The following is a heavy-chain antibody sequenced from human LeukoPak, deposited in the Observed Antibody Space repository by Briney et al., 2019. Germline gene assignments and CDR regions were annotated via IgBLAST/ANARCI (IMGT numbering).Heavy chain of an antibody. D-gene: IGHD2-21*01. CDR1: GYTFTSYY. V-gene: IGHV1-46*03. CDR2: INPSGGST. J-gene: IGHJ4*02. Sequence: GASVEVSCNACGYTFTSYYMHWVRQAPGQGLEWMGIINPSGGSTSYAQKFQGRVTMTRDTSTSTVYMELSSLRSEDTAVYYCARGEASDFDYWGQGTLVTVSS. CDR3: ARGEASDFDY.